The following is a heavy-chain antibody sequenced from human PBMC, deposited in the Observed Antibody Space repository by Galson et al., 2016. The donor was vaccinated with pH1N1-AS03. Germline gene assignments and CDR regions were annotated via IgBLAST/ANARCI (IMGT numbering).Heavy chain of an antibody. CDR3: VKGGGYSHGFMEYYFDS. CDR1: GFVFSSSA. J-gene: IGHJ4*02. V-gene: IGHV3-30*02. Sequence: SLRLSCAASGFVFSSSAIHWVRQSPGKGLEWVAFIRYDETIKNYADSVKGRFTISRDNHKNTVYLEMNSLRPEDTAVYYCVKGGGYSHGFMEYYFDSWGQGTLVTVSS. D-gene: IGHD3-10*01. CDR2: IRYDETIK.